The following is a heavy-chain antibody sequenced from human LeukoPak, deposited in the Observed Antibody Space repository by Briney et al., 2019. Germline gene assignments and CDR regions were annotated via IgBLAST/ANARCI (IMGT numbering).Heavy chain of an antibody. CDR3: AREDDYGTVGFAY. CDR1: GYTFTDYY. J-gene: IGHJ4*02. V-gene: IGHV1-2*06. Sequence: ASVKVSCKTSGYTFTDYYLHWVRQAPGQGLEWMGRINPYSRGTNYAQRFQGRVSLTRDTSISTAYMELSTLRSDDTAVYFCAREDDYGTVGFAYWGQGSLVTVSS. D-gene: IGHD4-17*01. CDR2: INPYSRGT.